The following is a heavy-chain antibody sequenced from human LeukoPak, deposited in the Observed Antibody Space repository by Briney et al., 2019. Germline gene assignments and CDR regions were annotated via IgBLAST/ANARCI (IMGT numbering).Heavy chain of an antibody. V-gene: IGHV3-66*01. CDR1: GFTVSSNY. J-gene: IGHJ5*02. CDR3: ARVRGLRMVRGVTPTWFDP. D-gene: IGHD3-10*01. Sequence: GGSLRLSCAASGFTVSSNYMSWVRQAPGKGLEWVSVIYSGGSTYYADSVKGRFIISRDNSKNTLYLQMNSLRAEDTAVYYCARVRGLRMVRGVTPTWFDPWGQGTLVTVSS. CDR2: IYSGGST.